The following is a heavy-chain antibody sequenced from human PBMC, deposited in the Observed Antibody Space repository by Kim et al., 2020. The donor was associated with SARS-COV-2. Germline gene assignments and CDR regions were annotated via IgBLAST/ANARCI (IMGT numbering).Heavy chain of an antibody. Sequence: GGSLRLSCAASGFTFSSYAMSWVHQAPGKGLEWVSAISGSGGSTYYADSVKGRFTISRDNSKNTLYLQMNSLRAEDTAVYYCAKDRYCSSTSCYPAYAVSNWYFDLWGRGTLVTVSS. J-gene: IGHJ2*01. D-gene: IGHD2-2*01. CDR2: ISGSGGST. CDR3: AKDRYCSSTSCYPAYAVSNWYFDL. CDR1: GFTFSSYA. V-gene: IGHV3-23*01.